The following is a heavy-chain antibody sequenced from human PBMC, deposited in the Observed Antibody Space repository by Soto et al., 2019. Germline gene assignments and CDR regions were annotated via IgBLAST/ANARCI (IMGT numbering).Heavy chain of an antibody. V-gene: IGHV3-48*02. D-gene: IGHD6-19*01. CDR1: GFTLTTYS. CDR2: INKNGFTI. CDR3: ARGAVTGTSLFDY. Sequence: PGGSLRLSCAVSGFTLTTYSMNWVRQAPGKGLEWISFINKNGFTIYYADSVKGRFTISRDYAKNSLYLQMDSLRHEDTAVYYCARGAVTGTSLFDYWGLGTLLTVSS. J-gene: IGHJ4*02.